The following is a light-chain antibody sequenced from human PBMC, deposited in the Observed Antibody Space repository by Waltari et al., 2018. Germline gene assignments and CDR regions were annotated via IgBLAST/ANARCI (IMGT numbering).Light chain of an antibody. J-gene: IGLJ3*02. V-gene: IGLV2-14*03. CDR3: NSFTSTTTWV. Sequence: QSALTQPASVSGSPGQSITISCTGTSSDVGGHNHVSWYQQHPGQVPKLLIYDVDKWPSGVSHRFSASKSANTASLTISGLQAEDEADYYCNSFTSTTTWVFGGGTRVTVL. CDR1: SSDVGGHNH. CDR2: DVD.